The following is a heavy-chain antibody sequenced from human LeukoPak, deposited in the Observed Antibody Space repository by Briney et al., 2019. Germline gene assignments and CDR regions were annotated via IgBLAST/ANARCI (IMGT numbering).Heavy chain of an antibody. V-gene: IGHV3-74*01. Sequence: GGSLRLSCAASGFTFSSYWMHWVRQAPGKGLVWVSRINSDGSSTSYADSVKGRFTISRDDSKNTLYLQMNSLTTEDTGVYYCATDSIQEYYYFYYMDVWGKGTTVTVSS. D-gene: IGHD5-18*01. CDR3: ATDSIQEYYYFYYMDV. CDR1: GFTFSSYW. CDR2: INSDGSST. J-gene: IGHJ6*03.